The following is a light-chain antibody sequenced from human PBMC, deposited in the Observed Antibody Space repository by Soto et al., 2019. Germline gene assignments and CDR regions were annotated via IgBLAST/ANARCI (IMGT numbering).Light chain of an antibody. CDR2: AAS. V-gene: IGKV1-39*01. J-gene: IGKJ2*01. Sequence: DIQMPQSPSSLSASVGDRVTITCRASESTANYFNWYQQKPGKAPNLLLYAASTLQTGVPSRFSGSGYGTDFTLTISSLPTEGFATYFYQHNYISPYTLGQGTKL. CDR3: QHNYISPYT. CDR1: ESTANY.